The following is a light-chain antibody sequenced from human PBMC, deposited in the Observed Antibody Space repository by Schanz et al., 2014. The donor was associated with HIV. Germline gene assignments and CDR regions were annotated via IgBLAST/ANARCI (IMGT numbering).Light chain of an antibody. CDR3: SSSAGSDNLV. V-gene: IGLV2-14*03. CDR2: DVN. CDR1: GTDIGDDNY. J-gene: IGLJ2*01. Sequence: QSALAQPASMSASPGQSITISCVGSGTDIGDDNYVSWYQHHPGTAPKLLIFDVNIRPSGVSDRFAGSKSGNTASLTVSGLQVDDEADYYCSSSAGSDNLVFGGGTKLTVL.